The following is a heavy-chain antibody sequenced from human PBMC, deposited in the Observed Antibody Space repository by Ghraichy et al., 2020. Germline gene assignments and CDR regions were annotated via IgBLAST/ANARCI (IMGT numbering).Heavy chain of an antibody. CDR2: INSDGSST. D-gene: IGHD1-1*01. J-gene: IGHJ4*02. CDR1: GFTFSSYW. V-gene: IGHV3-74*01. Sequence: GGSLRLSCAASGFTFSSYWMHWVRQAPGKGLVWVSRINSDGSSTSYADSVKGRFTISRDNAKNTLYLQMNSLRAEDTAVYYCASGNWNDRFDYWGQGTLVTVSS. CDR3: ASGNWNDRFDY.